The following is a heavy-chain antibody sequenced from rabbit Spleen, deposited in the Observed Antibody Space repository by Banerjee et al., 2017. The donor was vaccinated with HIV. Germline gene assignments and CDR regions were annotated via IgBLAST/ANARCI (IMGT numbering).Heavy chain of an antibody. Sequence: QEQLEESGGDLVKPEGSLTLTCTASGIDFSSTCYMCWVRQAPGKGLEWIGCIYGDSDRTWYASWVNGRFTISKTSSTTVDLKMTSLTVADTATYFCTRPGYEGYGFNLWGQGTLVTVS. D-gene: IGHD6-1*01. V-gene: IGHV1S45*01. CDR2: IYGDSDRT. J-gene: IGHJ3*01. CDR3: TRPGYEGYGFNL. CDR1: GIDFSSTCY.